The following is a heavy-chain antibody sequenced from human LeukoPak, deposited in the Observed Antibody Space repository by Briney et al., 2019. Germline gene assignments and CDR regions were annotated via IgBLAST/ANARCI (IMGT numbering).Heavy chain of an antibody. J-gene: IGHJ4*02. D-gene: IGHD5-18*01. CDR3: ARVDGDTAMALDY. V-gene: IGHV3-20*04. Sequence: GGSLRLSCAASGFTFDDYGMSWVRQAPGKGLEWVSGINWNGGSTGYADSVKGRFTISRDNSKNTLYLQMNSLRAEDTAVYYCARVDGDTAMALDYWGQGTLVTVSS. CDR2: INWNGGST. CDR1: GFTFDDYG.